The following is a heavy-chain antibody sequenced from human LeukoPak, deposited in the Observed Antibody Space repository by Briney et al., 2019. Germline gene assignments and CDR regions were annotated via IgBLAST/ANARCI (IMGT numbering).Heavy chain of an antibody. V-gene: IGHV3-23*01. J-gene: IGHJ4*02. Sequence: GGSLRLSCAASGFTFSTYAMSWVRQAPGKGLEWVLAISASGGSTYYADFVKGRFTTSRDNSKNTLYLEMNSLRAEDTAVYYCARDRYVGGSWYEFPDYWGQGTLVTVSS. CDR1: GFTFSTYA. CDR3: ARDRYVGGSWYEFPDY. CDR2: ISASGGST. D-gene: IGHD6-13*01.